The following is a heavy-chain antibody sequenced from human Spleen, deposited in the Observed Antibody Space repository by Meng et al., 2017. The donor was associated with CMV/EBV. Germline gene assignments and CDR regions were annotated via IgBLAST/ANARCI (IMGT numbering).Heavy chain of an antibody. V-gene: IGHV3-23*01. CDR3: ARDRISDFWSGYYRSKDGFDI. CDR1: GFIFSSYA. CDR2: ISDSGGST. J-gene: IGHJ3*02. Sequence: GESLKISCAASGFIFSSYAMSWVRQAPGKGLEWVSTISDSGGSTYYADSVKGRFTISRDNSKNTLYLQMNSLRAEDTAVYYCARDRISDFWSGYYRSKDGFDIWGQGTMVTVSS. D-gene: IGHD3-3*01.